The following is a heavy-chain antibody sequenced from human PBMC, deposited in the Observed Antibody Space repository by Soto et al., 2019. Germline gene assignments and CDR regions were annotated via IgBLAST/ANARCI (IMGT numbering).Heavy chain of an antibody. D-gene: IGHD4-17*01. V-gene: IGHV3-23*01. Sequence: SLRLSCAAPGFTFSSYAMSWVRQAPGKGLEWVSAISGSGGSTYYADSVKSRFTISRDNSKNTLYLKMNSLRAEDTAVYFFAKESGDYVMDYYYYMDVWGKGTTVTVSS. J-gene: IGHJ6*03. CDR1: GFTFSSYA. CDR3: AKESGDYVMDYYYYMDV. CDR2: ISGSGGST.